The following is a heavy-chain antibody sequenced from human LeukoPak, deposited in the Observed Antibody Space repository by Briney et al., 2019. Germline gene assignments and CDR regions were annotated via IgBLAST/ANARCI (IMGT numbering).Heavy chain of an antibody. Sequence: GGSLRLSCAASGFTFSSYDMHWVRQATGKGLEWVSAIGTAGDTYYPGSVKGRFTISRDNSKHTLYLEMNSLRAADTAVYYCAKDFFDSSSCYYFDYWGQGTLVTVSS. D-gene: IGHD2-2*01. V-gene: IGHV3-13*04. CDR3: AKDFFDSSSCYYFDY. CDR1: GFTFSSYD. CDR2: IGTAGDT. J-gene: IGHJ4*02.